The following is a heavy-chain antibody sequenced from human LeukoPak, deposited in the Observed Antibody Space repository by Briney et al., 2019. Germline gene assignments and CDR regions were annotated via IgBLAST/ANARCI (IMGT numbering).Heavy chain of an antibody. CDR3: ARGYSGYEIDY. V-gene: IGHV4-31*03. CDR1: GGSISSGGYY. Sequence: PSETLSLTCTVSGGSISSGGYYWSWIRQHPGKGLEWIGYIYYSGSTYYNPSLKSRVTISVDTSKNQFSLELSSVTAADTAVYYCARGYSGYEIDYWGQGTLVTVSS. J-gene: IGHJ4*02. D-gene: IGHD5-12*01. CDR2: IYYSGST.